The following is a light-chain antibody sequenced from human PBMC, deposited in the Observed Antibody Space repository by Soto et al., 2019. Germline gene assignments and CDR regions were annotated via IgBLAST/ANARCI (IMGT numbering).Light chain of an antibody. CDR3: HYYDKWPPGT. Sequence: ESQLTHPPSALSDYFGDTRSVTCRASEDVAKFLAWHQQKPGRAPEILISDASDLKSGVPSRFRGSGSGTEFTLTISSLQPEDFAVYYCHYYDKWPPGTFGQGTKVDIK. CDR1: EDVAKF. J-gene: IGKJ1*01. V-gene: IGKV1-5*01. CDR2: DAS.